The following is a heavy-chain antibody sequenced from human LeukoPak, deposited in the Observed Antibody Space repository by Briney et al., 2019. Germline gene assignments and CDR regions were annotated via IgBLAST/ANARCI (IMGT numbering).Heavy chain of an antibody. Sequence: GGSLRLSCAASGFIFSDCAMNWVRQAPGKGLEWVSVIYSGGSTYYADSVKGRFTISRDNSKNTLYLQMNSLRAEDTAVYYCARGDSVVTAAYWGQGTLVTVSS. CDR3: ARGDSVVTAAY. CDR2: IYSGGST. CDR1: GFIFSDCA. V-gene: IGHV3-53*01. J-gene: IGHJ4*02. D-gene: IGHD2-21*02.